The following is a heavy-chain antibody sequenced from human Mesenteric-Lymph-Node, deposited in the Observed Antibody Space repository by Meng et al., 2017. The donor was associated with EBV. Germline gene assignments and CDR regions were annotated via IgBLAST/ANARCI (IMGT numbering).Heavy chain of an antibody. CDR3: ARGYGSGHL. J-gene: IGHJ4*02. CDR2: INHSGST. V-gene: IGHV4-34*01. Sequence: VHAPRVGASLVTPSEPLSLPCAFYGGSFSGYYWIWLRPPPGKGLEWIGEINHSGSTNYNPSLKSRVTISVDTSKNQFSLKLSSVTAADTAVYYCARGYGSGHLWGQGTLVTVSS. CDR1: GGSFSGYY. D-gene: IGHD3-10*01.